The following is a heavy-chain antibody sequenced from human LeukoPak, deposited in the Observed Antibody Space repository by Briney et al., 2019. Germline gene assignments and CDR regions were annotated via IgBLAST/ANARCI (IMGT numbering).Heavy chain of an antibody. Sequence: PGGSLRLSCAASGFTFSSYGMHWVRQAPGKGLEWVAFIRYDGSNKYYADSVKGRFTISRDNSKNTLYLQMNSLRAEDTAVYYCARDESTVTTLDYWGQGTLVTVSS. J-gene: IGHJ4*02. CDR3: ARDESTVTTLDY. D-gene: IGHD4-17*01. CDR1: GFTFSSYG. CDR2: IRYDGSNK. V-gene: IGHV3-30*02.